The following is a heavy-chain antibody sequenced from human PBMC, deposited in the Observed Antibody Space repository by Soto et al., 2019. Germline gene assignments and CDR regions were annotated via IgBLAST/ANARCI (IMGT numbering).Heavy chain of an antibody. CDR3: ASLIGVDTLRDY. J-gene: IGHJ4*02. CDR2: IDPDGGST. V-gene: IGHV1-46*01. CDR1: GYSFTSYF. Sequence: ASVKVSCKASGYSFTSYFMHWVRQAPGQGPEWMGIIDPDGGSTSYAQKFQGRVTMTTDTSTSTVYVELSSLRSEDTAVYYCASLIGVDTLRDYWGQGTLVAVSS. D-gene: IGHD3-3*01.